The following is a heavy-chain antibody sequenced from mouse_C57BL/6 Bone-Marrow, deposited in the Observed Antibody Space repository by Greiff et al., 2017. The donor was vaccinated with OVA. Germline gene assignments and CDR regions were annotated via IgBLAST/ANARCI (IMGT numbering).Heavy chain of an antibody. V-gene: IGHV1-26*01. Sequence: VQLKQSGPELVKPGASVKISCKASGYTFTDYYMNWVKQSHGKSLEWIGDINPNNGGTSYNQKFKGKATLTVDKSSSTAYMELRSLTSEDSAVYYCARDDFYYFDYWGQGTTLTVSS. CDR2: INPNNGGT. J-gene: IGHJ2*01. D-gene: IGHD2-4*01. CDR3: ARDDFYYFDY. CDR1: GYTFTDYY.